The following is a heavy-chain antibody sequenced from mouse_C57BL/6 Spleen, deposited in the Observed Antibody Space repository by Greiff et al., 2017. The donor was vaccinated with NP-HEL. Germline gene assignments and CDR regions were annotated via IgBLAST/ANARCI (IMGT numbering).Heavy chain of an antibody. CDR2: ISYDGSN. CDR1: GYSITSGYY. V-gene: IGHV3-6*01. CDR3: ARAIVYFDY. J-gene: IGHJ2*01. D-gene: IGHD2-12*01. Sequence: DVQLQESGPGLVKPSQSLSLTCSVTGYSITSGYYWNWIRQFPGNKLEWMGYISYDGSNNYNPSLKNRISITRDTSKNQFFLKLNSVTTEDTATYYCARAIVYFDYWGQGTTLTVSS.